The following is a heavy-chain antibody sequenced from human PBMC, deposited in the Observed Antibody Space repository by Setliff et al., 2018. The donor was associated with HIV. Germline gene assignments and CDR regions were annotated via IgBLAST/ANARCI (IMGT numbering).Heavy chain of an antibody. J-gene: IGHJ6*03. V-gene: IGHV4-59*07. D-gene: IGHD6-19*01. CDR2: IYYSVST. Sequence: SAALSLTCTVSGGSISSYYLSLIRQPPGKGLEWIGNIYYSVSTNYNPSLKSRVTISVDTYKNQFSLKLSSVTASDTAWDYRARGGSSGWERGLGYYYYYYMDVWGKGTTVTVSS. CDR1: GGSISSYY. CDR3: ARGGSSGWERGLGYYYYYYMDV.